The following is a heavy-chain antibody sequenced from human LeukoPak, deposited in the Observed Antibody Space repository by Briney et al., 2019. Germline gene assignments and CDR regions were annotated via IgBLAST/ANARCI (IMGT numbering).Heavy chain of an antibody. J-gene: IGHJ4*02. CDR2: INHSGST. Sequence: PSETLSLTCAVYGGSFSGYYWSWISQPPGKGLEWIGEINHSGSTNYNPSLKSRVTISVDTSKNQFSLKLSSVTAADTAVYYCARRTLELVNIDYWGQGTLVTVSS. D-gene: IGHD3-3*01. CDR1: GGSFSGYY. V-gene: IGHV4-34*01. CDR3: ARRTLELVNIDY.